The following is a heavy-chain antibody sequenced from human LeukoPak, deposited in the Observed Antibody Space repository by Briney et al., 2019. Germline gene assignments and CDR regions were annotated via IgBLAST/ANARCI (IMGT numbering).Heavy chain of an antibody. CDR3: ARTGYCSSASGYTASRPYYYYYMDV. D-gene: IGHD2-2*02. J-gene: IGHJ6*03. Sequence: SQTLSLTCTVSGGSISSGDYYWNWIRQPPGKGLEWIGYIYRSGSTYYNPSLESRVTISVDMSKNQFSLKLTSVTAADTAVYYCARTGYCSSASGYTASRPYYYYYMDVWGKGTTVTVSS. V-gene: IGHV4-30-2*01. CDR1: GGSISSGDYY. CDR2: IYRSGST.